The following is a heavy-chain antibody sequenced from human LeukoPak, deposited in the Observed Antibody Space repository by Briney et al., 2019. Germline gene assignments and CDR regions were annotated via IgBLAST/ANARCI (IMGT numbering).Heavy chain of an antibody. CDR2: IYPGDSDT. CDR1: GYSFTNYW. CDR3: ASPVYRGGYYPFDY. Sequence: GESLKISCKGSGYSFTNYWIGWVRQMPGKGLGWMGIIYPGDSDTRYSPSFQGQVTISANKSISTAYLQWSSLKASDTATYYCASPVYRGGYYPFDYWGQGTLVTVSS. J-gene: IGHJ4*02. D-gene: IGHD3-22*01. V-gene: IGHV5-51*01.